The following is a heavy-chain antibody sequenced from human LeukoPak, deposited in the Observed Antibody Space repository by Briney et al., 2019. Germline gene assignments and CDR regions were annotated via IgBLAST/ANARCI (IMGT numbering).Heavy chain of an antibody. J-gene: IGHJ5*02. CDR1: GGSVSSGSYY. CDR2: IYYSGST. CDR3: ARAGLDTLTDYPNWFDP. Sequence: SETLSLTCTVSGGSVSSGSYYWSWLRQPPGTGLEWIGYIYYSGSTNYNPSLKSRVTISVDTSKNQFSLKLSSVTAADTAVYYCARAGLDTLTDYPNWFDPWGQGTLVTVSS. V-gene: IGHV4-61*01. D-gene: IGHD3-9*01.